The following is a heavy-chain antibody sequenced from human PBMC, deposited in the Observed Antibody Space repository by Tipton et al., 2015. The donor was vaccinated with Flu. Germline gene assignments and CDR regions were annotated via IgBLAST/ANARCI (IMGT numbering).Heavy chain of an antibody. CDR3: TRHANYGSGSPYYLDH. CDR2: IFQSGDT. D-gene: IGHD3-10*01. V-gene: IGHV4-38-2*01. J-gene: IGHJ4*02. CDR1: GYFISSGYY. Sequence: GLVKPSETLSLTCDVSGYFISSGYYWGWIRQPPGKGLEWIGSIFQSGDTLYNPSLKRRVTVSVDTLKNQFSLKVTSVTAADTALYYCTRHANYGSGSPYYLDHGGQGSLVTVSS.